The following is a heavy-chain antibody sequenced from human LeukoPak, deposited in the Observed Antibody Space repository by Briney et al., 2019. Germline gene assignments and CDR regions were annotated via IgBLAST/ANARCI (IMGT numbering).Heavy chain of an antibody. V-gene: IGHV1-69*05. J-gene: IGHJ3*02. CDR2: IIPIFHSA. D-gene: IGHD2-2*01. CDR3: ARDMPGSSDHFNDAFDM. CDR1: GGTFSSYA. Sequence: SVKVFCNTSGGTFSSYAINWVRQAPGQELEWMGRIIPIFHSATYAQKFQGRVTITTEQSPSTAYMEQRSLKSEDTAVYYCARDMPGSSDHFNDAFDMWGQGTMVTVSS.